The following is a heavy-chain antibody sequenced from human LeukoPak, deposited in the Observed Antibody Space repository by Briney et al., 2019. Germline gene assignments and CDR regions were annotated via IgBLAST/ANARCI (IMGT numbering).Heavy chain of an antibody. CDR3: AKRSDYSDTSNYFDY. J-gene: IGHJ4*02. V-gene: IGHV3-23*01. Sequence: GGSLRLSCAASGFTFSTYGMSWVRQAPGEGLEWVSAISPRGDDTYYADSVKGRFTISRDNSKDTLYLQLNSLRAEDTAIYYCAKRSDYSDTSNYFDYWGQGTLVTVSS. D-gene: IGHD4-11*01. CDR1: GFTFSTYG. CDR2: ISPRGDDT.